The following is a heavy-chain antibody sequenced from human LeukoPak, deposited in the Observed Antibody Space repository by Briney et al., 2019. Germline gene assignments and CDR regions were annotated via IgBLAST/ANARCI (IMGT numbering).Heavy chain of an antibody. CDR3: AKAAMADRYYYDSSGYYYSYWYFDL. D-gene: IGHD3-22*01. CDR2: ISGSGGST. Sequence: PGGSLRLSCAASGFTFSSYAMSWVRQAPGKGLEWVSAISGSGGSTYYADSVKGRFTISRDNSKNTLYLQMNSLRAEDTAVYYCAKAAMADRYYYDSSGYYYSYWYFDLWGRGTLVTVSS. J-gene: IGHJ2*01. V-gene: IGHV3-23*01. CDR1: GFTFSSYA.